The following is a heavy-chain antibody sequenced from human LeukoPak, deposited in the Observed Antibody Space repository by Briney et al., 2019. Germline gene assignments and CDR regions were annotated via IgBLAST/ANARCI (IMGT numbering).Heavy chain of an antibody. J-gene: IGHJ4*02. Sequence: GGSLRLSCAASGFTFSNAWMSWVRQAPGKGLEWVGRIKSKTDGGTTDYAAPVKGRFTISRDDSKNTLYLQMNSLKTEDTAVYYCSGSYYDFWSGYYGGYYFDYWGQGTLVTVSS. CDR1: GFTFSNAW. CDR2: IKSKTDGGTT. CDR3: SGSYYDFWSGYYGGYYFDY. D-gene: IGHD3-3*01. V-gene: IGHV3-15*01.